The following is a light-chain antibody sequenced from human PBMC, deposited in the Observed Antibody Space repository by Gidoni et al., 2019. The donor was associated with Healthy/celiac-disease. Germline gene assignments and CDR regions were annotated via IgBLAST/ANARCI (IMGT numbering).Light chain of an antibody. Sequence: PLTQSPSSLSASVGDRVTITCRASQGISSYLAWYQQKPGKAPKLLIYAASTLQSGVPSRFSGSGSGTDLTLTISSLQPEDFATYYCQQLNSYPPFTFGPGTKVDIK. CDR3: QQLNSYPPFT. V-gene: IGKV1-9*01. CDR2: AAS. J-gene: IGKJ3*01. CDR1: QGISSY.